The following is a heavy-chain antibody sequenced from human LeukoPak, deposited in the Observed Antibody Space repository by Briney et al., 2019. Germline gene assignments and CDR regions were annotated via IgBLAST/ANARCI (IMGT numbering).Heavy chain of an antibody. CDR2: INPSGGST. J-gene: IGHJ4*02. V-gene: IGHV1-46*01. Sequence: ASVKVSCKASGYTFTSYYMHWVRQAPGQGLEWMGIINPSGGSTGYAQKFQGRVTITRDTSTSTAYMELSRLRSDDTAVYYCARDHFGYCSSTSCSNNFDYWGQGTLVTVSS. CDR1: GYTFTSYY. CDR3: ARDHFGYCSSTSCSNNFDY. D-gene: IGHD2-2*01.